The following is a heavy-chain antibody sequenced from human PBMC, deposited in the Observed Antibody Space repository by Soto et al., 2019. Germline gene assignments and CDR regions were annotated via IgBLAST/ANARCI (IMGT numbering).Heavy chain of an antibody. V-gene: IGHV4-31*03. D-gene: IGHD6-19*01. CDR3: ARGEGDYSSGWYVGPNWFDP. CDR1: GGSISSGGYY. Sequence: SETLSLTCTVSGGSISSGGYYWSWIRQHPGKGLEWIGYIYYSGSTYYNPSLKSRVTISVDTSKNQFSLKLSSVTAADTAVYYCARGEGDYSSGWYVGPNWFDPWGQGTLVTVSS. J-gene: IGHJ5*02. CDR2: IYYSGST.